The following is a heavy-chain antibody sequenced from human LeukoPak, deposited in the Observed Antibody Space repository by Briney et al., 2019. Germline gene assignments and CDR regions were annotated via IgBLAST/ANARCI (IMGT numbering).Heavy chain of an antibody. CDR1: GFTFSSYA. CDR2: ISGSGGST. Sequence: GGSLRLSCAASGFTFSSYAMSWVRQAPGKGLEWVSAISGSGGSTYYADSVKGRFTISRDNSKNTLYLQMNSLRAEDTAVCYCAKDYESYGSGSYSFDWGQGTLVTVSS. D-gene: IGHD3-10*01. CDR3: AKDYESYGSGSYSFD. J-gene: IGHJ4*02. V-gene: IGHV3-23*01.